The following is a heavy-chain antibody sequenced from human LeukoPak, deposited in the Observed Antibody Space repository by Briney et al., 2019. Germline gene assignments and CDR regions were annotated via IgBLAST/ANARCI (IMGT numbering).Heavy chain of an antibody. J-gene: IGHJ3*02. D-gene: IGHD2-2*01. CDR3: ASKVVVPAAMPKTDAFDI. V-gene: IGHV5-51*01. CDR1: GYSFTSYW. CDR2: IYPGDSDT. Sequence: GESLKISCKGSGYSFTSYWIGWVRQMPGKGLEWMGIIYPGDSDTRYSPSFQGQVTISADKSISTAYLQWSSLKASDTAMYYCASKVVVPAAMPKTDAFDIWGQGTMVTVSS.